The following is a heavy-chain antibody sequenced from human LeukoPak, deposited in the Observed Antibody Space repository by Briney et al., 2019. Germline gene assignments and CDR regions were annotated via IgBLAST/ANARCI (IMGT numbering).Heavy chain of an antibody. CDR1: GFSFDDYA. D-gene: IGHD2-15*01. V-gene: IGHV3-9*01. J-gene: IGHJ4*02. CDR2: ISWNNGPI. CDR3: AKSTAWGEGSGGFNY. Sequence: GGSLRLPCAASGFSFDDYAMHWVRQAPGKGLEWVSGISWNNGPIGYADSVKGRFTISRDNVKHSLYLRMNSLRAEDTAVYYCAKSTAWGEGSGGFNYWGQGTLVTVSS.